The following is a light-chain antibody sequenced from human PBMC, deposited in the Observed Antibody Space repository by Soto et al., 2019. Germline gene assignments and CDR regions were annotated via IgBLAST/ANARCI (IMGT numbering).Light chain of an antibody. V-gene: IGLV1-40*01. J-gene: IGLJ2*01. CDR3: QSYDSSLSGSV. CDR2: ANS. Sequence: QSVLTQPPSVSGAPGQRVTLSCTGSSSNIGAGYDIHWYQQLPGTAPKLLIYANSNRPSGVPDRFSGSKSGTSASLAITGLQAEGEADYYCQSYDSSLSGSVFGGGTKLTVL. CDR1: SSNIGAGYD.